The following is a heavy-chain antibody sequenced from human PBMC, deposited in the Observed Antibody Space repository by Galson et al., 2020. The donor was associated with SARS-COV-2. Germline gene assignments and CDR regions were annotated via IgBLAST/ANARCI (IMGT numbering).Heavy chain of an antibody. V-gene: IGHV3-23*01. CDR2: ISGGGGST. J-gene: IGHJ4*02. CDR3: AKDRGNDYGDQLDF. Sequence: GEFLKISCAASGFTFSRYAMAWVRQAPGKGLEWVSGISGGGGSTYYADSVKGRFTISRDISQNTVYLQMSSLRAEDTAVYYCAKDRGNDYGDQLDFWGQGTQVTVSS. D-gene: IGHD4-17*01. CDR1: GFTFSRYA.